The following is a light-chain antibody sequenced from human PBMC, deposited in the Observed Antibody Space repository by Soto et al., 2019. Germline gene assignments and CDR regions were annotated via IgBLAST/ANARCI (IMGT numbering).Light chain of an antibody. CDR2: EVS. J-gene: IGLJ3*02. V-gene: IGLV2-14*01. CDR3: SSYTSSSTLGYWV. CDR1: SSDVGGYNY. Sequence: QSALTQPPSASGSPGQSVTISCTGTSSDVGGYNYVSWYQQHPGKAPKLMIYEVSNRPSGVSNRFSGSKSGNTASLTISGLQAEDEADYYCSSYTSSSTLGYWVFGGGTKLTVL.